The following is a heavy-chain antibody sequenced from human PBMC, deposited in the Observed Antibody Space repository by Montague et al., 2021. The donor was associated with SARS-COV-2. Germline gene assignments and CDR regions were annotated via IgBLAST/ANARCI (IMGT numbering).Heavy chain of an antibody. D-gene: IGHD3-9*01. CDR1: GFSLSTPNVG. J-gene: IGHJ4*02. V-gene: IGHV2-5*01. Sequence: PALVKPTQTLTLTWTFSGFSLSTPNVGVAWIRQPPGKALEWLAVIYSNGDKRYSPSLQRRLTITKDTSRNQVVLSLTNVDPLDTATYYCAHLIRYYDIFTGIPFDDWGQGTQVTVSS. CDR2: IYSNGDK. CDR3: AHLIRYYDIFTGIPFDD.